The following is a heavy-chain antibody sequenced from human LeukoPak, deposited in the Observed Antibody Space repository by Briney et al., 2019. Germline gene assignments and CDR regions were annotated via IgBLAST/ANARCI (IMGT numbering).Heavy chain of an antibody. D-gene: IGHD2/OR15-2a*01. J-gene: IGHJ6*02. CDR3: TRLFYDGWGGLDV. Sequence: PSETLSLTCSASGGSISSSSYYWGWIRQPPGKGLEWIGSIYYSGSTYYSPSLKSRVTISVDTSKNQFSLRLSSVTAADTAVYYCTRLFYDGWGGLDVCGQGTTVTVSS. V-gene: IGHV4-39*01. CDR2: IYYSGST. CDR1: GGSISSSSYY.